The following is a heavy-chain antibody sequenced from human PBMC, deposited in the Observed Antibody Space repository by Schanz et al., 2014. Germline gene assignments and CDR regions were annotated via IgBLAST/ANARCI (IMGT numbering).Heavy chain of an antibody. J-gene: IGHJ3*01. D-gene: IGHD3-10*01. CDR1: GDSITHFY. CDR3: ARDPWVGEKDAFDF. Sequence: QVRLQESGPGLVRPSETLSLTCTVSGDSITHFYWSWIRQSPGKGLEWIGSIYYSGTTNYSPSLHSRVAISLDMSKKSFSLNLSSVTTADAAVYYCARDPWVGEKDAFDFWGQGTMVIVSS. CDR2: IYYSGTT. V-gene: IGHV4-59*01.